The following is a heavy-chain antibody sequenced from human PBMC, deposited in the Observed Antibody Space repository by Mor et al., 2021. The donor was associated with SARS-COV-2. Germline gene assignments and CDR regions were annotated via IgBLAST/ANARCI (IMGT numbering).Heavy chain of an antibody. V-gene: IGHV3-73*01. CDR3: TRRQYCSGGSCYFNYYYYGMDV. J-gene: IGHJ6*02. D-gene: IGHD2-15*01. Sequence: YAASVKGRFTISRDDSKNTAYLQMNSLKTEDTAVYYCTRRQYCSGGSCYFNYYYYGMDVWGQGTTVTVSS.